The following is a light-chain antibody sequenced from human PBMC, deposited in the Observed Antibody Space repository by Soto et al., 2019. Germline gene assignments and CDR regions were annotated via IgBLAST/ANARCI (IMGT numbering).Light chain of an antibody. J-gene: IGKJ5*01. CDR1: QSILYSPNNKNS. Sequence: DIVMTQSPDSLAVSLGERATINCKSSQSILYSPNNKNSLAWFQQQPGQPPKLLIYWASTRESGVPDRFSGSGSGTDFTLTISSLQAEDVAVYYWQQYYSSVVTFGQGTRLEIK. V-gene: IGKV4-1*01. CDR2: WAS. CDR3: QQYYSSVVT.